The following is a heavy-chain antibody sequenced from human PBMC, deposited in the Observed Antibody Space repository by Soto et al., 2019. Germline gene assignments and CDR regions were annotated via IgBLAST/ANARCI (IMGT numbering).Heavy chain of an antibody. CDR2: ISYDGSNK. Sequence: PGGSLRLSCAASGFTFSSYGMHWVRQAPGKGLEWVAVISYDGSNKYYADSVKGRFTISRDNSKNTLYLQMNSLRAEDTAVYYCAKELIFGVVIMGETLAPWFDPWGQGTLVTVSS. CDR3: AKELIFGVVIMGETLAPWFDP. J-gene: IGHJ5*02. D-gene: IGHD3-3*01. V-gene: IGHV3-30*18. CDR1: GFTFSSYG.